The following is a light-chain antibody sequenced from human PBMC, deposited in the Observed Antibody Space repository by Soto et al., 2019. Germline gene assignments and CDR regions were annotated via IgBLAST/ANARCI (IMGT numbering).Light chain of an antibody. V-gene: IGKV1-5*01. J-gene: IGKJ1*01. CDR1: QSISSW. CDR3: QQYNSYSWT. Sequence: TQMTQSPPSLSASVGDRVTITCRASQSISSWLAWYQQKPGKPPKLLIYDASSLERGVPSRFSGSGSGTEFTLTISSLQPDDFATYYCQQYNSYSWTFGQGTKVDIK. CDR2: DAS.